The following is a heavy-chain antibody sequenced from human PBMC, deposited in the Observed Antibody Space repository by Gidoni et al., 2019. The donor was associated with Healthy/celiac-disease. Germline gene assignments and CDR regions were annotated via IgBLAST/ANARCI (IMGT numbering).Heavy chain of an antibody. J-gene: IGHJ4*02. Sequence: QVQLVQSGAEVKKPGASVKVSCKASGYTFTSYYMHWVRQAPGQGLEWKGIINPSGGSTRYAQKFQGRVNMTRDTSTSTVYMELSSLRSEDTAVYYCARARGGELGGSDYWGQGTLVTVSS. CDR3: ARARGGELGGSDY. D-gene: IGHD1-26*01. V-gene: IGHV1-46*01. CDR2: INPSGGST. CDR1: GYTFTSYY.